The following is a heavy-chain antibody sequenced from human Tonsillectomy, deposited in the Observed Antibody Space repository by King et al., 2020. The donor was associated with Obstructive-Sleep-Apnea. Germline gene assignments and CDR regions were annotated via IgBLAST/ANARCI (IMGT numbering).Heavy chain of an antibody. CDR3: ARVSYYYDSSGYLKYYFDY. D-gene: IGHD3-22*01. CDR1: GFTFSSYD. Sequence: VQLVESGGGLVQPGGSLRLFCAASGFTFSSYDMHWVRQATGKGLEWVSAIGTAGDTYYPGSVKGRFTISRENAKNSLYLQMNSLRAGDTAVYYCARVSYYYDSSGYLKYYFDYWGQGTLVTVSS. CDR2: IGTAGDT. V-gene: IGHV3-13*04. J-gene: IGHJ4*02.